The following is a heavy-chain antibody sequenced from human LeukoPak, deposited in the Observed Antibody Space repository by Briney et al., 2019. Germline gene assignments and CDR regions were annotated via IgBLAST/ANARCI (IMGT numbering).Heavy chain of an antibody. V-gene: IGHV5-51*01. CDR1: GYSITSYW. CDR3: ARRGIGAYGDSAEYLQH. CDR2: IYPGDSDT. J-gene: IGHJ1*01. D-gene: IGHD3-10*01. Sequence: GESLKISCKGSGYSITSYWIGWVRQMPGKGLEWMGIIYPGDSDTRYSPSFQGQVTISADKSSSTAYLQWSSLKASDTAMYYCARRGIGAYGDSAEYLQHWGQGTLVTVSS.